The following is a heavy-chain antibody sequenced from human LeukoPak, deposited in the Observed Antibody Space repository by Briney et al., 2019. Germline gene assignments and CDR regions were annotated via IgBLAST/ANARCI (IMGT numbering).Heavy chain of an antibody. CDR2: ISYDGSNK. Sequence: GGSLRLSCAASGFTFSSYGMHWVRQAPGKGLEGVAVISYDGSNKYYADSVKGRFTISRDNSKNTLYLQMNSMRAEDTAVYYCGKGSYYGGDYGPWGQGPLVTVSS. CDR1: GFTFSSYG. CDR3: GKGSYYGGDYGP. D-gene: IGHD4-23*01. J-gene: IGHJ5*02. V-gene: IGHV3-30*18.